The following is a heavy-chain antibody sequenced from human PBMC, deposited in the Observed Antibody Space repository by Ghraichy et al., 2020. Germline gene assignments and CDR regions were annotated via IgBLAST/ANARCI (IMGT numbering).Heavy chain of an antibody. Sequence: SGPTLVKPTQTLTLTCTFSGFSLSTSGVGVGWIRQPPGKALEWLALIYWNDDKRYSPSLKSRLTITKDTSKNQVVLTMTNMDPVDTATYYCAHRAYDSSGYYYESRYYFDYWGQGTLVTVSS. CDR3: AHRAYDSSGYYYESRYYFDY. V-gene: IGHV2-5*01. CDR2: IYWNDDK. CDR1: GFSLSTSGVG. D-gene: IGHD3-22*01. J-gene: IGHJ4*02.